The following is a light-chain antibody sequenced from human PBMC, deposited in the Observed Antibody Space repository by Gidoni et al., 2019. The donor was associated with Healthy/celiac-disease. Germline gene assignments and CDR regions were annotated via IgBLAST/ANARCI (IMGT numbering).Light chain of an antibody. CDR2: GAS. Sequence: EIELTQSPGTLSLSPGERATLPCRASQSVSSSYLAWYQQKPGQAPRLLIYGASSRATGIPDRFSGSGSGTDFTLTISRLEPEDFAVYYCQQYGSSPPLTFGGGTKVEIK. CDR1: QSVSSSY. J-gene: IGKJ4*01. V-gene: IGKV3-20*01. CDR3: QQYGSSPPLT.